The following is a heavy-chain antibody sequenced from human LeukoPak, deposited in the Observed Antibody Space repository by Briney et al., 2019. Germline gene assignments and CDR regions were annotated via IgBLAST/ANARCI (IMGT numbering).Heavy chain of an antibody. CDR3: AKVPYCGGDCSYFDY. CDR1: GFTFSSYA. CDR2: ISGSGGST. J-gene: IGHJ4*02. D-gene: IGHD2-21*01. V-gene: IGHV3-23*01. Sequence: PGGSLRLSCAASGFTFSSYAMSWVRQAPGKGLEWVSAISGSGGSTYYADSVKGRFTISRDNSKNTLYLQMNSLRAEDTAVYYCAKVPYCGGDCSYFDYWGQGTLVTVSS.